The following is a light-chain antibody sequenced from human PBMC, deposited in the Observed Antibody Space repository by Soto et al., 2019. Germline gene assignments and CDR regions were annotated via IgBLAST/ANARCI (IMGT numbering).Light chain of an antibody. CDR2: GAS. V-gene: IGKV3D-15*01. CDR1: QSVSRK. J-gene: IGKJ1*01. CDR3: QQYTNWPKT. Sequence: QSVSRKLVWYQQKPGQAPRLLIYGASTRSTGIPERFSGSGSGTEFTLTISSLQSEDFAVYYCQQYTNWPKTFGQGTKVDI.